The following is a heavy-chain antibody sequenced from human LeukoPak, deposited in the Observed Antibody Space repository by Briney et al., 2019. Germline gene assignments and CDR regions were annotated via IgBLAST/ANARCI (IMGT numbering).Heavy chain of an antibody. CDR3: VAAAGMDYYYGMDV. Sequence: PGGSLRLSCAASGFTFSSSAMQWGRQAPGKGLEWVSVISYDGSNKYYADSGKGRFTISRDNSKNTLYLQMNSLRAEDTAVYYAVAAAGMDYYYGMDVWGQGTTVTVSS. CDR1: GFTFSSSA. D-gene: IGHD6-13*01. J-gene: IGHJ6*02. CDR2: ISYDGSNK. V-gene: IGHV3-30-3*01.